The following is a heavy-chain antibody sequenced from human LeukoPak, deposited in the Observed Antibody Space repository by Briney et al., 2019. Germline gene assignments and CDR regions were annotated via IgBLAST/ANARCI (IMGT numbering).Heavy chain of an antibody. D-gene: IGHD2-2*02. CDR2: INHSGST. CDR3: ARHLCTTSTTCYTAFDI. Sequence: SETLSLTCAVYGGSFSDYYWSWIRQPPGKGLDWIGEINHSGSTNYNPSLKSRVTISADTSKNQFSLKLSSVTAADTAIYYCARHLCTTSTTCYTAFDIWDQGTMVTVSS. CDR1: GGSFSDYY. J-gene: IGHJ3*02. V-gene: IGHV4-34*01.